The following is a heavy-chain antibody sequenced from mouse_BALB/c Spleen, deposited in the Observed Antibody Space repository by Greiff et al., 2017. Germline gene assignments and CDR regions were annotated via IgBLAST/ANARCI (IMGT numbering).Heavy chain of an antibody. CDR1: GYTFTSYW. V-gene: IGHV1-7*01. J-gene: IGHJ4*01. CDR3: ARDYQGWFAY. Sequence: VQLQQSGAELAKPGASVKMSCKASGYTFTSYWMHWVKQRPGQGLEWIGYINPSTGYTEYNQKFKDKATLTADKSSSTAYMQLSSLTSEDSAVYYCARDYQGWFAYWGQGTSVTVSS. CDR2: INPSTGYT. D-gene: IGHD1-1*02.